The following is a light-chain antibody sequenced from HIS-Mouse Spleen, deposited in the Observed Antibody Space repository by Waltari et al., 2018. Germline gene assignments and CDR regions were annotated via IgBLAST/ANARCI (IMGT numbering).Light chain of an antibody. J-gene: IGLJ2*01. CDR2: QAS. Sequence: SYELTQPPSVSVSPGQTASITCSGDKLGDKYACWYQQKQGQSPVLVIYQASKRPSGIPERFSGSNSGNTATLTISGTQAMDEADYCCQAWDSSTANVVFGGGTKLTVL. V-gene: IGLV3-1*01. CDR3: QAWDSSTANVV. CDR1: KLGDKY.